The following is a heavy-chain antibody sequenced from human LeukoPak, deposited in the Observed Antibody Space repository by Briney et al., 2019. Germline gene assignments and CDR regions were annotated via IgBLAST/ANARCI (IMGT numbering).Heavy chain of an antibody. V-gene: IGHV4-39*01. Sequence: SETLSLTCTVSGGSISSSSYYWGWIRQPPGKGLEWIGSIYYSGSTYYNPSLKSRVTISVDTSKNQFSLKLSSVTAADTAVYYCARHDQYYDFWSGCYLDYWGQGTLVTVSS. CDR1: GGSISSSSYY. D-gene: IGHD3-3*01. CDR3: ARHDQYYDFWSGCYLDY. CDR2: IYYSGST. J-gene: IGHJ4*02.